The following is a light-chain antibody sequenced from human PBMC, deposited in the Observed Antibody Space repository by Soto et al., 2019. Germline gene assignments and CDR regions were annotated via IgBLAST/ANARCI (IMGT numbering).Light chain of an antibody. J-gene: IGKJ5*01. CDR2: AAS. CDR3: QQGDSFPIT. V-gene: IGKV1-12*01. CDR1: QSISSW. Sequence: DIQMTQSPSSVSASVGDRVTITCRASQSISSWLAWYQQKPGTVPKLLIYAASSWQSGVPSRFSGSRAVTEFTLAITSLQPEDLGTYYWQQGDSFPITFGQGTRLEIK.